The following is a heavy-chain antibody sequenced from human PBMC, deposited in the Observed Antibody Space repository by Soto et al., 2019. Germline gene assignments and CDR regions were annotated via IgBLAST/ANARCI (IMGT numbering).Heavy chain of an antibody. J-gene: IGHJ5*02. CDR2: ISYDGSNK. CDR1: GFTFSSYA. D-gene: IGHD3-10*01. Sequence: TGGSLRLSCAASGFTFSSYAMHWVRQAPGKGLEWVAVISYDGSNKYYADSVKGRFTISRDNSKNTLYLQMNSLRAEDTAVYYCARDPLLFGGSGSYYPNWFDPWGQGT. V-gene: IGHV3-30-3*01. CDR3: ARDPLLFGGSGSYYPNWFDP.